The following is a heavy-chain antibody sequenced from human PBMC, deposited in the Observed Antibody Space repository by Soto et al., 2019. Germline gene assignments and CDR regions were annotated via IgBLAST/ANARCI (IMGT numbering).Heavy chain of an antibody. V-gene: IGHV3-74*01. CDR3: ARGESGRYYMDV. CDR1: GFTFSSHW. D-gene: IGHD3-10*01. Sequence: EVQLVESGGVLVQPGGSLRLYCAASGFTFSSHWMHWVRQAPGKGLVWVSRINSDGSRINYADSVKGRLTISRDNAKNTVYLQMNSLRAEDTAVYICARGESGRYYMDVWGKGTTVTVSS. J-gene: IGHJ6*03. CDR2: INSDGSRI.